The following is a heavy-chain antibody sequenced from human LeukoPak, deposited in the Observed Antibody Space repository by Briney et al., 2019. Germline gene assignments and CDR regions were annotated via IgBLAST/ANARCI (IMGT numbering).Heavy chain of an antibody. D-gene: IGHD2-2*01. J-gene: IGHJ6*02. CDR1: GFTFSNYA. Sequence: ARSLRLSCAASGFTFSNYAMNWVRQAPGQGLEWVSAVSGSGGYTYYVDSVRGRFTISRDNSKNTLYLQLNSLTAEDTAVYYCAKARDIVVVPAAMCALDIWGQGTTVTVSS. CDR2: VSGSGGYT. CDR3: AKARDIVVVPAAMCALDI. V-gene: IGHV3-23*01.